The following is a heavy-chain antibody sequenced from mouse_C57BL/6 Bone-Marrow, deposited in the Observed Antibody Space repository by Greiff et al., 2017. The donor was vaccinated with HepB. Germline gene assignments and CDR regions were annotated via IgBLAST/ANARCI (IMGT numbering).Heavy chain of an antibody. CDR2: IDPENGDT. CDR3: TTVYFGSSYGFAY. CDR1: GFNIKDDY. J-gene: IGHJ3*01. Sequence: EVKLQESGAELVRPGASVKLSCTASGFNIKDDYMHWVKQRPEQGLEWIGWIDPENGDTEYASKFQGKATITADTSSNTASLQLSSLTSEDTAVSYCTTVYFGSSYGFAYWGQGTLVTVSA. V-gene: IGHV14-4*01. D-gene: IGHD1-1*01.